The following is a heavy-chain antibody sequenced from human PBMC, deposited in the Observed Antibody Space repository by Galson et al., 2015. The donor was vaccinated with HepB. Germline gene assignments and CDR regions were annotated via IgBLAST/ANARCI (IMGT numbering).Heavy chain of an antibody. Sequence: SLRLSCAASGFTVSSNYMSWVRQAPGKGLEWVSVIYSGGNTYSADSVKGRVTISRDISKNTVYLQMNSLRAEDTAVYYCARDVFAPHYHALDVWGQGTTVTVSS. CDR2: IYSGGNT. V-gene: IGHV3-53*01. CDR3: ARDVFAPHYHALDV. CDR1: GFTVSSNY. J-gene: IGHJ6*02.